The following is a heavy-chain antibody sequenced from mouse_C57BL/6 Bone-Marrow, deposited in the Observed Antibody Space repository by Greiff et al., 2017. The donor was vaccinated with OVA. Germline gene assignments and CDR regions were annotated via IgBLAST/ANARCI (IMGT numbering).Heavy chain of an antibody. V-gene: IGHV1-64*01. D-gene: IGHD4-1*01. CDR1: GYTFTSYW. CDR3: ARCNELVFAY. CDR2: IHPNSGST. Sequence: QVQLKQPGAELVKPGASVKLSCKASGYTFTSYWMHWVKQRPGQGLEWIGMIHPNSGSTNYNEKFKSKATLTVDKSSSTAYMQLSSLTSEDSAVYYCARCNELVFAYWGQGTLVTVSA. J-gene: IGHJ3*01.